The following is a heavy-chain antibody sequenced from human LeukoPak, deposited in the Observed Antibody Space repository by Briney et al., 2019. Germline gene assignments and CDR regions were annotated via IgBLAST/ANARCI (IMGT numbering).Heavy chain of an antibody. J-gene: IGHJ3*02. CDR2: IIPIFGTA. CDR3: ARVAGDHDAFDI. V-gene: IGHV1-69*01. CDR1: GGTFSSYA. Sequence: ASVKVSCKASGGTFSSYAISWVRQAPGQGLEWMGGIIPIFGTANYAQKFQGRVTITADESTSTAYVELSSLRSEDTAVYYCARVAGDHDAFDIWGQGTMVTVSS. D-gene: IGHD3-10*01.